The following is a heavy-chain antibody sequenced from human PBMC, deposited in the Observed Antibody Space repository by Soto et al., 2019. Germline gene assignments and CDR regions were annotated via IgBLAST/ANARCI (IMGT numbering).Heavy chain of an antibody. CDR3: AREGEMPYYYYGMDV. CDR2: ISGYNGNT. D-gene: IGHD3-16*01. Sequence: GASVKVSCKSSGYTFTTYGIIWVRQAPGQGLEWMGWISGYNGNTKYAQKFQGRVTMTTDTSTSTAYMDLRSLRSDDTAVYYCAREGEMPYYYYGMDVWGQGTTVTVSS. V-gene: IGHV1-18*01. CDR1: GYTFTTYG. J-gene: IGHJ6*02.